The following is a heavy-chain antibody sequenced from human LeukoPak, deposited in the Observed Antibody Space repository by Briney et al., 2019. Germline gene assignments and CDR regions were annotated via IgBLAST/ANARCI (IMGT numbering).Heavy chain of an antibody. V-gene: IGHV3-15*01. CDR2: IRSKTDGGTT. Sequence: GGSLRLSCAASGFTFNSYAMSWVRQAPGKGLEWVGRIRSKTDGGTTGYAAPVKGRFTISRDDSENTLYLQVNSLKTEDTAVYYCTTACIHWGQGTLVTVSS. J-gene: IGHJ4*02. CDR3: TTACIH. CDR1: GFTFNSYA.